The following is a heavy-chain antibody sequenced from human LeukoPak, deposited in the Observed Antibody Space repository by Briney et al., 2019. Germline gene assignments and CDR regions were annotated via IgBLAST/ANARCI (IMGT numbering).Heavy chain of an antibody. CDR3: AKDRIEMSYFDY. J-gene: IGHJ4*02. V-gene: IGHV3-30*18. CDR1: GFTFSSYG. CDR2: ISYDGSKK. Sequence: GGSLRLSCAASGFTFSSYGMHWVRQAPGKGLEWVAVISYDGSKKYYVDSVKGRFTISRDNSKNTLYLQMNSLRAEDTAVYYCAKDRIEMSYFDYWGQGTLVTVSS. D-gene: IGHD5-24*01.